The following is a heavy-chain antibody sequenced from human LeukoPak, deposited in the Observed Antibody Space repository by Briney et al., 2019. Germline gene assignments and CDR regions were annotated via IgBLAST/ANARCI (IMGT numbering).Heavy chain of an antibody. D-gene: IGHD3-22*01. J-gene: IGHJ4*02. V-gene: IGHV3-23*01. CDR3: AKSGRYYDSSGYYFWDF. Sequence: PGGSLRLSCAASGFTFSSCALSWVRQAPGKGLEWVSAISGSTSTTYYADSVKGRFTISRDNSKNTLYLQMNSLRAEDTAVYYCAKSGRYYDSSGYYFWDFWGQGTLVTVSS. CDR1: GFTFSSCA. CDR2: ISGSTSTT.